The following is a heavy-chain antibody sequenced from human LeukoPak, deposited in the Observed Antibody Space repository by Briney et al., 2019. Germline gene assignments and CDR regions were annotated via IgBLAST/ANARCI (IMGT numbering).Heavy chain of an antibody. J-gene: IGHJ6*02. D-gene: IGHD3-22*01. CDR3: ARLSFMNYYDSSGSGMDV. V-gene: IGHV4-59*01. CDR2: IYYSGST. Sequence: SETLSLTCTVSGGSISSYYWSWIRQPPGKGLEWIGYIYYSGSTNYNPSLKSRVTISVDTSKNQFSLKLSSVTAADTAVYYCARLSFMNYYDSSGSGMDVWGQGTTVTVSS. CDR1: GGSISSYY.